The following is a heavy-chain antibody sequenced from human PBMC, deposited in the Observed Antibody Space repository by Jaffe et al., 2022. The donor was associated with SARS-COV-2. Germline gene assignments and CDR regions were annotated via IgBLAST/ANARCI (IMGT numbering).Heavy chain of an antibody. CDR3: TTDGGIAIRPLFDY. CDR1: GFPFTKAW. V-gene: IGHV3-15*01. CDR2: IKSKVDGGTT. Sequence: EVQLVESGGGLVRPGGSLRLSCAASGFPFTKAWMSWVRQVPGKGPEWLGRIKSKVDGGTTDYPAPMKGRFSISRDDSKNTVSLQMVNLKIEDTAVYYCTTDGGIAIRPLFDYWGRGTLVTVSS. J-gene: IGHJ4*02. D-gene: IGHD6-6*01.